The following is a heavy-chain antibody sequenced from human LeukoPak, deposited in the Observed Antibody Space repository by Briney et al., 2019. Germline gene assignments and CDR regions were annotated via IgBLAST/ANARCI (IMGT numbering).Heavy chain of an antibody. CDR3: ARLMTVAGYYYYMEV. J-gene: IGHJ6*03. Sequence: SETLSLTCTVSGGSISSGGYYWSWIRQPPGKGLEWIGYIYHSGSTYYNPSLKSRVTMSVDTSENQFSLKLSSVTAADTAVYYCARLMTVAGYYYYMEVWGKGTTVTVSS. D-gene: IGHD6-19*01. CDR2: IYHSGST. CDR1: GGSISSGGYY. V-gene: IGHV4-30-2*01.